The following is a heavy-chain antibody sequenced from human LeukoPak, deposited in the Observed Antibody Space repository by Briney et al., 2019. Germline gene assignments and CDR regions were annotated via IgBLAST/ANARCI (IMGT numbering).Heavy chain of an antibody. J-gene: IGHJ4*02. CDR1: GFTFSSYA. D-gene: IGHD3-22*01. V-gene: IGHV3-23*01. CDR3: AKGIRAPTYYYDSSGYYYFSY. CDR2: ISVSGGST. Sequence: GGSPRLSCVASGFTFSSYAMSWVRQAPGKGLEWVSAISVSGGSTYYADSVKGRFTISRDNSKNTLYLQMNSLRAEDTAVYYCAKGIRAPTYYYDSSGYYYFSYWGQGTLVTVSS.